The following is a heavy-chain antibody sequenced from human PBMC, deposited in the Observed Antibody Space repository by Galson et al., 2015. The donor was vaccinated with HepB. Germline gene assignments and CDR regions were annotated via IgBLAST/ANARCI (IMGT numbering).Heavy chain of an antibody. CDR1: GFTFSSYA. CDR3: AKDRFGAASLAYFDY. V-gene: IGHV3-23*01. CDR2: ISGSGGST. Sequence: SLRLSCAASGFTFSSYAMSWVRQAPGKGLEWVSAISGSGGSTYYADSVKGRFTISRDNSKNTLYLQMNSLRAEDTAAYYCAKDRFGAASLAYFDYWGQGTLVTVSS. D-gene: IGHD3-3*01. J-gene: IGHJ4*02.